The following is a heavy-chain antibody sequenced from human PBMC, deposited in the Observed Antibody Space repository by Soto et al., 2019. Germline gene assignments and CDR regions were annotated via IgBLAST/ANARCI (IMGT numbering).Heavy chain of an antibody. CDR3: AVVDCSSTSCYISLGWYFDL. D-gene: IGHD2-2*02. CDR2: IIPIFGTA. CDR1: GGTFSSHA. V-gene: IGHV1-69*01. Sequence: QVQLVQSGAEVKKPGSSVKVSCKASGGTFSSHAISWVRQAPGQGLEWMGGIIPIFGTANYAQKFQGRVTITADESTSTAYMDLSSLRSEDTAVYYCAVVDCSSTSCYISLGWYFDLWGRGTLVTVSS. J-gene: IGHJ2*01.